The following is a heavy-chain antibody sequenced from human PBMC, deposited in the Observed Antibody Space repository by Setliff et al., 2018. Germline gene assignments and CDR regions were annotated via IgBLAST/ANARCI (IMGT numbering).Heavy chain of an antibody. V-gene: IGHV3-48*03. CDR3: AKVKKPLIRGSGFDY. CDR2: THTDGITI. D-gene: IGHD2-8*01. J-gene: IGHJ4*02. CDR1: GFTFRTYE. Sequence: PGGSLRLSCEASGFTFRTYEMIWVRQAPGKGLERVSKTHTDGITIYSDSVRGRFTISRSNHNSTLFLQMTSLRPEDTGIYYCAKVKKPLIRGSGFDYWGRGTLVTVSS.